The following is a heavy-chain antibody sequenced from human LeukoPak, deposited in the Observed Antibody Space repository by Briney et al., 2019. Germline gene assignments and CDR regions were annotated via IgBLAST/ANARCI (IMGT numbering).Heavy chain of an antibody. V-gene: IGHV1-18*01. D-gene: IGHD2-2*01. CDR1: GYTFTSYG. CDR2: ISAYNGNT. Sequence: GASVKVSCKASGYTFTSYGISWVRQAPGQGLEWMGWISAYNGNTNYAQKLQGRVTMTTDTSTSTAYMELRSLRSDDTAVYYCARGLSVRDLGYCSSTSCYLLEYNWFDPWGQGTLVTVSS. J-gene: IGHJ5*02. CDR3: ARGLSVRDLGYCSSTSCYLLEYNWFDP.